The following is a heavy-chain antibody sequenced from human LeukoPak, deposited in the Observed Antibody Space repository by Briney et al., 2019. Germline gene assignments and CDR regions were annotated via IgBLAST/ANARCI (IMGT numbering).Heavy chain of an antibody. D-gene: IGHD3-10*01. J-gene: IGHJ6*02. Sequence: PSETLSLTCTVSGGSISSGDYYWSWIRQPPGKGLEWIGYIYYSGSTYYNPSLKSRVTISVDTSKNQFSLKLSSVTAADTAVYYCARVSGNYGSGSYSSPGSYYYYGMDVWGQGTTVTVSS. CDR3: ARVSGNYGSGSYSSPGSYYYYGMDV. CDR1: GGSISSGDYY. CDR2: IYYSGST. V-gene: IGHV4-30-4*01.